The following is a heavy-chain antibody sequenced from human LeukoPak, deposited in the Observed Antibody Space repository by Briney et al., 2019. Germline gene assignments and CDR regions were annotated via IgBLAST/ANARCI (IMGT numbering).Heavy chain of an antibody. D-gene: IGHD2-15*01. CDR3: ARGYCSGGSCFDVFDI. J-gene: IGHJ3*02. Sequence: ESLKISCKGSGYSFTNYWIGWVRQMPGKGLEWMGIIYPGDSDTRYSPSFQGQVTISADKSISTAYLQWSSLKASDSAMYYCARGYCSGGSCFDVFDIWGQGTMVTVSS. V-gene: IGHV5-51*01. CDR2: IYPGDSDT. CDR1: GYSFTNYW.